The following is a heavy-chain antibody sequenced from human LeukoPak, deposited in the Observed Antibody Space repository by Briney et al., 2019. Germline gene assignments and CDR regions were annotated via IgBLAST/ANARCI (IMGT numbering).Heavy chain of an antibody. CDR1: GFTFSSYA. J-gene: IGHJ5*02. D-gene: IGHD6-13*01. CDR3: AKCGSSWSETNWFDP. V-gene: IGHV3-23*01. Sequence: GGSLRLSCAASGFTFSSYAMSWVRQAPGEGLEWVSAISGSGGSTYYADSVKGRFTISRDNSKNTLYLQMNSLRAEDTAVYYCAKCGSSWSETNWFDPWGQGTLVTVSS. CDR2: ISGSGGST.